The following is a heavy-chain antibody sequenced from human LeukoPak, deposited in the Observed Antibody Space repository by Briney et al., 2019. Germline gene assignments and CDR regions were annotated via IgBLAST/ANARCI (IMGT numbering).Heavy chain of an antibody. V-gene: IGHV4-59*11. CDR3: ARAGGDTTSPQDLDY. J-gene: IGHJ4*02. D-gene: IGHD1-26*01. CDR2: ISYRGST. Sequence: SETLSLTCTVSGASISSHYWSWIRQPPGKGLEWIGYISYRGSTDYNPSLKSRVTISVDTSKNQFSLKMSSVTAADTAVYYCARAGGDTTSPQDLDYWGQGTLVTVSS. CDR1: GASISSHY.